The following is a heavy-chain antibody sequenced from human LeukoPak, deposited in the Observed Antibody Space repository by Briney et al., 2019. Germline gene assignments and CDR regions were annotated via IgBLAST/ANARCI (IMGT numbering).Heavy chain of an antibody. V-gene: IGHV5-51*01. J-gene: IGHJ3*02. CDR2: IYPGDSDT. D-gene: IGHD4-17*01. CDR1: GYGFTSYW. CDR3: AGWAVTTFNDAFDI. Sequence: GESLKISCKGSGYGFTSYWIGWVRQMPGKGLERMGIIYPGDSDTRYSPSFQGQVTISADKSISTAYLQWSSLKASDTAMYYCAGWAVTTFNDAFDIWGQGTMVTVSS.